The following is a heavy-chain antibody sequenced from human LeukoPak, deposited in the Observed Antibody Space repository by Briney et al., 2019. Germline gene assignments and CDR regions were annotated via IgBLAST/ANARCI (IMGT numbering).Heavy chain of an antibody. Sequence: KPGGSLRLSCAASGFTFTSYAMHWVRQAPGQRLEWMGWINAGNGNTKYSQKFQGRVTITRDTSASTAYMELSSLRSEDTAVYYCARESPRLAAVDYWGQGTLVAVSS. CDR1: GFTFTSYA. D-gene: IGHD6-13*01. J-gene: IGHJ4*02. CDR2: INAGNGNT. CDR3: ARESPRLAAVDY. V-gene: IGHV1-3*01.